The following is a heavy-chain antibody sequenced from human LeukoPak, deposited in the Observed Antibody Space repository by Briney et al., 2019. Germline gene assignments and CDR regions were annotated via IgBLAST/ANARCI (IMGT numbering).Heavy chain of an antibody. J-gene: IGHJ4*02. D-gene: IGHD3-3*01. CDR3: AREGGFYRPLDY. Sequence: ASETLSLTCGVSGGSVINTNWWTWVRQPPGKGLEWIGEVHLDGRTNYNPSLESRLTMSVDVSENQVSLKLTSVAAAHTAVYYCAREGGFYRPLDYSGQGTLVTVSS. CDR2: VHLDGRT. V-gene: IGHV4-4*02. CDR1: GGSVINTNW.